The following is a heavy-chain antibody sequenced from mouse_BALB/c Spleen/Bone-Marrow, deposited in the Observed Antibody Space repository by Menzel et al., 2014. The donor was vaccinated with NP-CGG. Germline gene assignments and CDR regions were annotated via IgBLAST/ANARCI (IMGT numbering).Heavy chain of an antibody. CDR2: IAPGSGST. CDR3: ARSRDGYFDV. J-gene: IGHJ1*01. V-gene: IGHV1S41*01. CDR1: GYTFTSYW. Sequence: DLVKPGASVKLSCKASGYTFTSYWINWIKQRPGQGLEWIGRIAPGSGSTYYNEMLKGKATLTVDTSSXTAYIQLSSLSSEDSAVYFCARSRDGYFDVWGAGTTVTVSS.